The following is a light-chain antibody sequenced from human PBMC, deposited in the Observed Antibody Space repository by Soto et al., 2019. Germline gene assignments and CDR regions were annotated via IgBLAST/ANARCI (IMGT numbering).Light chain of an antibody. J-gene: IGKJ4*01. CDR1: QSVSTT. CDR2: GAS. CDR3: HQYNNWPPA. V-gene: IGKV3-15*01. Sequence: EIVMTQSPATLSVSLGERVTLSCRASQSVSTTLAWYQQKPGQAPRLLIYGASTRATGIPARFSGSGSGTEFTLSIGSLQSEDFAVYYCHQYNNWPPALGGGTKVDIK.